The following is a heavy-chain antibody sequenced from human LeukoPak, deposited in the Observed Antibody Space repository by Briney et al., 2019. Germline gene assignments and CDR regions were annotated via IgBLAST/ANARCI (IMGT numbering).Heavy chain of an antibody. CDR3: ARDFNTNFDY. V-gene: IGHV3-21*01. CDR1: GFTFSSYS. CDR2: TSSSNNYI. J-gene: IGHJ4*02. Sequence: GGTLRLSCAASGFTFSSYSMNWVRQAPGKGLEWVSSTSSSNNYIYYADSLKGRFTISRDNAENSLYLQMNSLRAEDTAVYYCARDFNTNFDYWGQGTLVTVSS.